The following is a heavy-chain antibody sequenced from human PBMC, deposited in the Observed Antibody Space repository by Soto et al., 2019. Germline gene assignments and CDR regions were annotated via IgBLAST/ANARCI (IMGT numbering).Heavy chain of an antibody. CDR3: ATYKTTAFSPFDY. V-gene: IGHV3-11*01. CDR1: GFAFSDYY. J-gene: IGHJ4*02. Sequence: PGGSLRLSCEASGFAFSDYYMAWIRQTPGKGLEWVSYISVSSYTTYYADSVRGRFTISRDSAKNTLYLQMNNLRAKDTAVYYCATYKTTAFSPFDYWGQGTLVTVSS. CDR2: ISVSSYTT. D-gene: IGHD4-4*01.